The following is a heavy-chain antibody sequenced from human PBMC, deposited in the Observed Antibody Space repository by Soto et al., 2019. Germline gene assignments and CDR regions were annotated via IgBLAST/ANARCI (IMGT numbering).Heavy chain of an antibody. V-gene: IGHV3-9*01. CDR3: VKDESINWYSGHFRH. CDR1: GFTFDDYA. J-gene: IGHJ1*01. D-gene: IGHD6-13*01. Sequence: GGSLRLSCAASGFTFDDYAMHWVRQVPGKGLEWVSGINWDSGSIGYGDSVKGRFAISRDNAKNSLHLQMNSLSAEDTAFYYCVKDESINWYSGHFRHWGQGTLVTVSS. CDR2: INWDSGSI.